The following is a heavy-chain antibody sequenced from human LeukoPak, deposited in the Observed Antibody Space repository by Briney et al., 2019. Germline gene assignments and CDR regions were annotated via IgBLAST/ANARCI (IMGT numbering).Heavy chain of an antibody. Sequence: GGSLRLSCAASGFPFSSYGMHWVRQAPGKGLEWVARLVYDERNDYANSVKGRFTISRDNSKNTLYLQMDNLRVDDTAVYYCARDLSAAYDFWGQGILVTVSS. D-gene: IGHD2-21*01. CDR1: GFPFSSYG. CDR2: LVYDERN. CDR3: ARDLSAAYDF. J-gene: IGHJ4*02. V-gene: IGHV3-33*01.